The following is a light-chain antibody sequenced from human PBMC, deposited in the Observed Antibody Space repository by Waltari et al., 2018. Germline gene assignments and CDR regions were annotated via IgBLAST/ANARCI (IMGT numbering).Light chain of an antibody. J-gene: IGKJ5*01. CDR2: WAS. V-gene: IGKV4-1*01. Sequence: DIVMTQSPDSLAVSLGERATINCKSSQSVLYSSNNKNYLAWYQQKPGQPPKLLIYWASTRESGVPDRFSGSGYGTDFTSTISSLQAEDVAVYYCQQYYSTPPITFGQGTRLEIK. CDR3: QQYYSTPPIT. CDR1: QSVLYSSNNKNY.